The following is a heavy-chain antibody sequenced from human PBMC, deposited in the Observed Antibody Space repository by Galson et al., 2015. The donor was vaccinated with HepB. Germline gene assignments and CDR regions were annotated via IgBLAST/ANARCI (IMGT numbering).Heavy chain of an antibody. Sequence: SLRLSCAASGFTFSRHWMHWVRQAPGKGLVWISRIYDDGSITNYADFVKGRFTISRDNAKNTLDLQVNSLRAEDTAMYYCARGDIVGYYMDVWGKGTTVTVSS. CDR1: GFTFSRHW. CDR2: IYDDGSIT. J-gene: IGHJ6*03. V-gene: IGHV3-74*01. CDR3: ARGDIVGYYMDV. D-gene: IGHD2-21*01.